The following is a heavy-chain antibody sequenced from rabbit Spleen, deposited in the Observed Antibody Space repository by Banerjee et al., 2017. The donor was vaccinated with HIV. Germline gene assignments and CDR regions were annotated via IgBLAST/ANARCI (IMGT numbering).Heavy chain of an antibody. Sequence: QSLEESGGDLVQPGASLTLTCTVSGFSLSSSNLMCWFRQAPGKGLEWIACIDTGSSDFTYFATWAKGRFTISKTSSTTVTLQVTRLTAADTATYFCARDTSTSFSSYGMDLWGPGTLVTVS. CDR3: ARDTSTSFSSYGMDL. V-gene: IGHV1S40*01. CDR2: IDTGSSDFT. D-gene: IGHD1-1*01. CDR1: GFSLSSSNL. J-gene: IGHJ6*01.